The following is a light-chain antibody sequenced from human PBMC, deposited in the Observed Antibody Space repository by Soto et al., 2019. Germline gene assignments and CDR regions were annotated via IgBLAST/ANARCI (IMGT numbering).Light chain of an antibody. Sequence: IHLTHSPSTLCASFGDIVTLTFGASQSLNTRLAWYQQRPGKAPKLLIYDASTLESGVPSRFSGGGSGTEFTLTISSLQPDDFATYYCQHYNSYSEAFGQGTKVDI. CDR3: QHYNSYSEA. J-gene: IGKJ1*01. CDR2: DAS. CDR1: QSLNTR. V-gene: IGKV1-5*01.